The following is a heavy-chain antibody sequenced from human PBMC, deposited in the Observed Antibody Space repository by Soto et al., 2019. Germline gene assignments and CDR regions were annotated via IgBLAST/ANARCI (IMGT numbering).Heavy chain of an antibody. CDR3: ARHGSRDVVRFDY. V-gene: IGHV4-59*08. CDR1: GDSIGGYY. J-gene: IGHJ4*02. D-gene: IGHD2-15*01. Sequence: HVQLRESGPGLVQPSETLSLTCTVSGDSIGGYYWNWIRQTAGEGLEWLGFIYYTGYTYYNPSLQSRVTLSVDTSKNRFSLNLTSVTAADTAMYYCARHGSRDVVRFDYWGQGILVSVSS. CDR2: IYYTGYT.